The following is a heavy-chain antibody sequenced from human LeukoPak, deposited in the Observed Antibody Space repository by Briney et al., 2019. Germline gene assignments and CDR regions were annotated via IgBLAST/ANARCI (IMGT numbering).Heavy chain of an antibody. CDR2: INHSGST. D-gene: IGHD6-19*01. CDR3: ARVLEGSSGQHWYFDL. V-gene: IGHV4-34*01. Sequence: SETLSLTCAVYGGSFSGYYWSWIRQPPGKGLEWIGEINHSGSTNYSPSLKSRVTISVDTSKNQFSLKLSSVTAADTAVYYCARVLEGSSGQHWYFDLWGRGTLVTVSS. J-gene: IGHJ2*01. CDR1: GGSFSGYY.